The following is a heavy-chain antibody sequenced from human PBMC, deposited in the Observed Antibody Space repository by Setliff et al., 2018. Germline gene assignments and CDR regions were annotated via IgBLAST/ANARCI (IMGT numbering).Heavy chain of an antibody. Sequence: ASVKVSCKASGYTFTDFGVSWLRLAPGQGLEWKGWISGHNDKTIIEPKFQGRLALTTDTGSDTAYMELRNLRSDDAAIYYCAGGGMAAAGRKGVFEYWGQGTLVTVSS. D-gene: IGHD6-13*01. CDR2: ISGHNDKT. V-gene: IGHV1-18*01. CDR3: AGGGMAAAGRKGVFEY. CDR1: GYTFTDFG. J-gene: IGHJ4*02.